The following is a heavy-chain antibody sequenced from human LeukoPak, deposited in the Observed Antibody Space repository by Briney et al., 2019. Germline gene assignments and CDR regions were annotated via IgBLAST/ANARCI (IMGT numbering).Heavy chain of an antibody. D-gene: IGHD5-24*01. Sequence: GGSLRLSCAASGFNFNIYWMNWVRQAPGKGLEWVANVKQDGTEKFFVDSVKGRFTISRDNAKNSVYLQMNSLRAEDTAVYYCARQNLPRDGYNLDPPNWFDPWGQGTLVTVSS. CDR3: ARQNLPRDGYNLDPPNWFDP. J-gene: IGHJ5*02. CDR2: VKQDGTEK. CDR1: GFNFNIYW. V-gene: IGHV3-7*01.